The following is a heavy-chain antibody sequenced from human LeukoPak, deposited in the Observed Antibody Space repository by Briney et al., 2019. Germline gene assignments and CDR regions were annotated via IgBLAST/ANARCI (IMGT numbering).Heavy chain of an antibody. D-gene: IGHD3-22*01. CDR1: GGSISSYY. Sequence: SETLSLTCTVSGGSISSYYWSWIRQPPGKGLEWIGYIYYSGSTNYSPSLRSRVTISVDTSKNQFSLKLTSVTAADTAVYYCARVRVGGDNSGYYYRTHGMDVWGQGTTVTVSS. CDR3: ARVRVGGDNSGYYYRTHGMDV. CDR2: IYYSGST. V-gene: IGHV4-59*01. J-gene: IGHJ6*02.